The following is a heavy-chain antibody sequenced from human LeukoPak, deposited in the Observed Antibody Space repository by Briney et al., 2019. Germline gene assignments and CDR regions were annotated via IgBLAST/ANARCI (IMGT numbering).Heavy chain of an antibody. V-gene: IGHV3-33*06. CDR3: AKGEIVATMDANFDY. D-gene: IGHD5-12*01. Sequence: GRSLRLSCAASGFTFSNYGIHWVRQAPGKGLEWVAIIWSDGSNKYYADSVKGRFTISRDNSKNTLYLQMNSLRAEDTAVYYCAKGEIVATMDANFDYWGQGTLVTVSS. CDR2: IWSDGSNK. J-gene: IGHJ4*02. CDR1: GFTFSNYG.